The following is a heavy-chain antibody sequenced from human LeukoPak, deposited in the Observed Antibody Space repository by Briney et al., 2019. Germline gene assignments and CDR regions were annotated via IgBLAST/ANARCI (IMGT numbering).Heavy chain of an antibody. CDR1: GYSFTSYW. CDR2: IYPGDSDT. J-gene: IGHJ4*02. D-gene: IGHD3-9*01. Sequence: GESLKISCEGSGYSFTSYWIGWVRQMPGKGLEWMGIIYPGDSDTRYSPSFQGQVTISADKSISTAYLQWSSLKASDTAMYYCARRNDILTGYTDYWGQGTLVTVSS. V-gene: IGHV5-51*01. CDR3: ARRNDILTGYTDY.